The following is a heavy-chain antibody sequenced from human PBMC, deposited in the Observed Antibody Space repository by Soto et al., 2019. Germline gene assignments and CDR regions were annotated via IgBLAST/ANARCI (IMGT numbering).Heavy chain of an antibody. D-gene: IGHD4-17*01. CDR3: ARDRPGDYGDYEYYFDY. CDR1: GGSISSGGYY. Sequence: SETLSLTCTVSGGSISSGGYYWSWIRQHPGKGLEWIGYIYYSGSTYYNPSLKSRVTISVDTSKNQFSLKLSSVTAADTAVYYCARDRPGDYGDYEYYFDYWGQGTLVTVSS. CDR2: IYYSGST. V-gene: IGHV4-31*03. J-gene: IGHJ4*02.